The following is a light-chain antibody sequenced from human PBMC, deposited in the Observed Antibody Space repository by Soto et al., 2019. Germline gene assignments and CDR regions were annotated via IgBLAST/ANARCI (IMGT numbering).Light chain of an antibody. Sequence: IVLTQSPGTLSLSPGERATLSCRASHSVSRTYLAWYQQKPGQAPRLLIYGASDRATGTPDRFSGSGSGTDFTLTISRREAEDSAVYYCQQFDDSVTFGQGTRLDIK. CDR2: GAS. V-gene: IGKV3-20*01. CDR3: QQFDDSVT. CDR1: HSVSRTY. J-gene: IGKJ5*01.